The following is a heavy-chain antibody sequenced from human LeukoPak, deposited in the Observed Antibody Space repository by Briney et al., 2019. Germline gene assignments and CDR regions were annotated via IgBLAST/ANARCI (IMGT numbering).Heavy chain of an antibody. V-gene: IGHV3-21*01. CDR3: ARVPVTYGDYGGKNYGMDV. J-gene: IGHJ6*02. D-gene: IGHD4-17*01. Sequence: KPGGSLRLSCAAPGFTFSSYSMNWVRQAPGKGLEWVSSISSSSSYIYYADSVKGRFTISRDNAKNSLYLQMNSQRAEDTAVYYCARVPVTYGDYGGKNYGMDVWGQGTTVTVSS. CDR1: GFTFSSYS. CDR2: ISSSSSYI.